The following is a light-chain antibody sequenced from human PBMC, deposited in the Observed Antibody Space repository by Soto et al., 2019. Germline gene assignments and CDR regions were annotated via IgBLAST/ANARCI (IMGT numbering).Light chain of an antibody. CDR1: SSDVGTYNL. CDR2: EGT. V-gene: IGLV2-14*02. CDR3: VSYTTSASYV. Sequence: QSVLTQPASVSGSPGQSITISCTGTSSDVGTYNLVSWYQQHPGKAPKLMVYEGTKRPSGVSNRFSGSKSGNTASLTIAGLQAEDEADYYRVSYTTSASYVFGTGTKVTVL. J-gene: IGLJ1*01.